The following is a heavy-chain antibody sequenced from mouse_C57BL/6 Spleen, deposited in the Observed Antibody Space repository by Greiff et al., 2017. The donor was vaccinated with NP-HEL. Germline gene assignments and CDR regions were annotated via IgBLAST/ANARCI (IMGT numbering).Heavy chain of an antibody. J-gene: IGHJ2*01. V-gene: IGHV1-69*01. D-gene: IGHD3-3*01. CDR3: ARRGDVYFDY. CDR1: GYTFTSYW. CDR2: IDPSDSYT. Sequence: QVQLQQPGAELVMPGASVKLSCKASGYTFTSYWMHWVKQRPGQGLEWIGEIDPSDSYTNYNQKFKGKSTLTVDKSSSTAYMQLSSLTSEDAAVYYWARRGDVYFDYWGQGTTLTVSS.